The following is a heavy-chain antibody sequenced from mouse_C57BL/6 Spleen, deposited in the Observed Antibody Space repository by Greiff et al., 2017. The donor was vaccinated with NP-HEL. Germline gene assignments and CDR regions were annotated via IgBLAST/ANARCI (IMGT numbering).Heavy chain of an antibody. V-gene: IGHV1-82*01. Sequence: QVQLQQSGPELVKPGASVKISCKASGYAFSSSWMNWVKQRPGKGLEWIGRIYPGDGDTNYNGKFKGKATLTSDKSSSTAYMQLSILTSEDSAVYFCAMRDYFDYWGQGTTLTVSS. CDR1: GYAFSSSW. J-gene: IGHJ2*01. CDR2: IYPGDGDT. CDR3: AMRDYFDY.